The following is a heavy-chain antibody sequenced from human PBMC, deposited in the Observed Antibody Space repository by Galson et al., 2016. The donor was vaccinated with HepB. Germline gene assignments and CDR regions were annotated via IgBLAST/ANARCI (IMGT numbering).Heavy chain of an antibody. V-gene: IGHV3-30-3*01. CDR1: GFTFSNYA. J-gene: IGHJ3*02. D-gene: IGHD6-19*01. CDR2: ISYDGSDK. CDR3: ARDRTRDGAVAAIYHMTSAFDI. Sequence: SLRLSCAASGFTFSNYAMHWVRQAPGKGLEWVAVISYDGSDKYFADSVQGRFTISRDKSKNTLYLQMNSLRAEDAAVYYCARDRTRDGAVAAIYHMTSAFDIWGQGTMVTVSS.